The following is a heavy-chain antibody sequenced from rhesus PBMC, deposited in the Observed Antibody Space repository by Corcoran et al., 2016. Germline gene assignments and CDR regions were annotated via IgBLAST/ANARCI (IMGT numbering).Heavy chain of an antibody. V-gene: IGHV1-70*01. J-gene: IGHJ4*01. CDR3: AAVNQLVKSVDY. D-gene: IGHD6-13*01. Sequence: QEQLVQSGAEVKKPGASVKVSCKASGYIFTSYVISWLRQAPGQGFEGMGGIPPGYGSTSYALKMQGRVTITADISTSTVYMELSSLGYEDMAVYYCAAVNQLVKSVDYWGQGVLVTVSS. CDR2: IPPGYGST. CDR1: GYIFTSYV.